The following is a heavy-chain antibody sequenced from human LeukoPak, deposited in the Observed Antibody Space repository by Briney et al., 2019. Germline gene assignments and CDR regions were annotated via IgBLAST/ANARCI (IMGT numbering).Heavy chain of an antibody. CDR2: IKQDGSEK. V-gene: IGHV3-7*01. CDR1: GFTFSSYW. J-gene: IGHJ4*02. D-gene: IGHD2-21*02. Sequence: PGGSLRLSCAASGFTFSSYWMSWVRQAPGKGLEWVANIKQDGSEKYYVDSVKGRFTISRDNAKNSLYLQMNSLRAEDTAVYYCARKQFVVVTAYDYWGQGTLVTVSS. CDR3: ARKQFVVVTAYDY.